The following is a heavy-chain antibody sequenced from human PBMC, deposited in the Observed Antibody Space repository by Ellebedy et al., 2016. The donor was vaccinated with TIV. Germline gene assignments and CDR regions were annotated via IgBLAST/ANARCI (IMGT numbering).Heavy chain of an antibody. J-gene: IGHJ6*02. V-gene: IGHV3-23*01. CDR2: INNGGRTT. Sequence: GESLKISCAASGFTFIGYAMSWVRQAPGKGLGWVSGINNGGRTTSYADSVKGRFTISRDNSRSTLYLQMNSLRAEDSAVYYCAKDMVFGDGKWEIDVWGQGTTVTVSS. CDR1: GFTFIGYA. D-gene: IGHD1-26*01. CDR3: AKDMVFGDGKWEIDV.